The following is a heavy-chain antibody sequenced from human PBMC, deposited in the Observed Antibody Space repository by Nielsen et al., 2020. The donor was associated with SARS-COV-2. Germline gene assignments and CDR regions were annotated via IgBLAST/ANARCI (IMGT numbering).Heavy chain of an antibody. V-gene: IGHV3-33*01. D-gene: IGHD2-15*01. CDR1: GFTFSSYG. J-gene: IGHJ4*02. CDR3: ARGMGGAAATYIDY. Sequence: GESLKISCAASGFTFSSYGMHWVRQAPGKGLEWVAVIWYDGSNKYYADSVKGRFTISRDNSKNTLYLQMNSLRAEDTAVYYCARGMGGAAATYIDYWGQGTLVTVSS. CDR2: IWYDGSNK.